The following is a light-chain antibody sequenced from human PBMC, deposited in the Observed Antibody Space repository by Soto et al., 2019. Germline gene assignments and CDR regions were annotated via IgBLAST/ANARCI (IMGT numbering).Light chain of an antibody. CDR2: SGN. CDR3: QSYDSSLRRYG. J-gene: IGLJ1*01. CDR1: SSNIGSNY. Sequence: QSVLTQPPSASGTPGQSVTISCSGSSSNIGSNYVFWYQQLPGTAPKLLVDSGNQRPSGVPDRFSASKSGASASLAITGLQAEDEADYYCQSYDSSLRRYGFGPATKVTAL. V-gene: IGLV1-47*02.